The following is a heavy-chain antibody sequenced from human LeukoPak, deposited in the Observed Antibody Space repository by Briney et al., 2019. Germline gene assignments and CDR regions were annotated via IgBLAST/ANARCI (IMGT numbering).Heavy chain of an antibody. CDR2: IIPIFGTA. V-gene: IGHV1-69*06. CDR3: ARESTVTTLPSGYYYYMDV. D-gene: IGHD4-17*01. CDR1: GYTLTELS. Sequence: ASVKVSCKVSGYTLTELSMHWVRQAPGQGLEWMGGIIPIFGTANYAQKFQGRVTITADKSTSTAYMELSSLRSEDTAVYYCARESTVTTLPSGYYYYMDVWGKGTTVTVSS. J-gene: IGHJ6*03.